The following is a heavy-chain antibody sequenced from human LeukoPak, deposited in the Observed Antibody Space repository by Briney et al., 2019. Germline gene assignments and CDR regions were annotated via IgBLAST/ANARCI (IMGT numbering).Heavy chain of an antibody. CDR3: AKAPKYSGSYAFDY. CDR1: GFTFTNCA. D-gene: IGHD1-26*01. CDR2: ISGSGGST. Sequence: GGSLRLSCAASGFTFTNCAMSWVRQAPGKGLEWVSAISGSGGSTYYADSVKGRFTISRDNSKNTLYLQMNSLRAEDTAVYYCAKAPKYSGSYAFDYWGQGTLVTVSS. V-gene: IGHV3-23*01. J-gene: IGHJ4*02.